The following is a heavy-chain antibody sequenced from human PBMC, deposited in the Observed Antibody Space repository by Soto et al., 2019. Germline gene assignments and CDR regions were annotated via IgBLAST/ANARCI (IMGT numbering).Heavy chain of an antibody. V-gene: IGHV3-73*01. D-gene: IGHD5-18*01. CDR1: GFTFSGSA. CDR2: IRSKANSYAT. CDR3: TRFHVDTEKGGFYY. J-gene: IGHJ4*02. Sequence: GGSLRLSCAASGFTFSGSAMHWVRQASGKGLEWVGRIRSKANSYATAYAASVKGRFTISRDDSKNTAYLQMNSLKTEDTAVYYCTRFHVDTEKGGFYYWGQGTLVTVSS.